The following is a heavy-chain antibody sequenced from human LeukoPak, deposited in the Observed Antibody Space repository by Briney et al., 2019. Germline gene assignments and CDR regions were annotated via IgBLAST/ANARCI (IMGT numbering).Heavy chain of an antibody. V-gene: IGHV3-48*02. CDR3: ARVLRGSSGWYAPGADYYYYGMDV. D-gene: IGHD6-19*01. CDR2: ISSSSSTI. Sequence: TGGSLRLSCAASGFTFSSYSMNWVRQAPGKGLEWVSYISSSSSTIYYADSVKGRFTISRDNAKNSLYLQMNSLRDEDTAVYYCARVLRGSSGWYAPGADYYYYGMDVWGQGTTVTVSS. J-gene: IGHJ6*02. CDR1: GFTFSSYS.